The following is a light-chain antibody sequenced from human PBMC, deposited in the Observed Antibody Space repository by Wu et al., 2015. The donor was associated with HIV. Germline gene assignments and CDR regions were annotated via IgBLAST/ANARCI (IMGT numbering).Light chain of an antibody. CDR3: QQYGSSPRT. V-gene: IGKV3-20*01. Sequence: EIVLTQSPGTLSLSPGERATLSCRASQSVTRYLAWYQQKPGQCPRLLIYGASSRATGIPDRFSGSGSGTDFTLTISRLEPEDFAVYSCQQYGSSPRTFGQGTKVEIK. CDR1: QSVTRY. J-gene: IGKJ1*01. CDR2: GAS.